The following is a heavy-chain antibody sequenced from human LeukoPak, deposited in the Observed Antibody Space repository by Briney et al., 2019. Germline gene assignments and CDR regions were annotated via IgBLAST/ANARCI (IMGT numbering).Heavy chain of an antibody. Sequence: ASVTVSCKASGYTFTGYYMHWVRQAPGQGLEWMGWINPNSGGTNYAQKFQGWVTMTRDTSISTAYMELSRLRSDDTAVYYCARDRGGNCSSTSCTKAYYYYGMDVWGQGTTVTVSS. J-gene: IGHJ6*02. CDR2: INPNSGGT. CDR1: GYTFTGYY. V-gene: IGHV1-2*04. D-gene: IGHD2-2*01. CDR3: ARDRGGNCSSTSCTKAYYYYGMDV.